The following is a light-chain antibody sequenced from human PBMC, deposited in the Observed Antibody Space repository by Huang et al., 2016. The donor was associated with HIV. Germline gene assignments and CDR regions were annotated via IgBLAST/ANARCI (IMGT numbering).Light chain of an antibody. V-gene: IGKV3-15*01. CDR1: QSVSRS. CDR3: QQYDNWPPT. J-gene: IGKJ1*01. Sequence: EIVMTQSPATLSVSPGERATLSCRASQSVSRSLAWYQQKPGQAPRLFIYGASTRATGIPARFSGSGSGTEFTLTISSLQSEDFAVYYCQQYDNWPPTFGQGTKVEIK. CDR2: GAS.